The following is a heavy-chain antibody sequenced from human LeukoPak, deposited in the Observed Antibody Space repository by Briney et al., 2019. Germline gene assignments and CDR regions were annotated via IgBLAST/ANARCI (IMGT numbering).Heavy chain of an antibody. V-gene: IGHV4-34*01. Sequence: SETLSLTCAVCGVSFSGYYWSWIRQPPGKGLEWIGEINHSGSTNYNPSLKSRVAISVDTSKSQFSLKLSSVTAADTAVYYCAREEVGDTGDHFQHWGQGTLVTVSS. CDR3: AREEVGDTGDHFQH. CDR1: GVSFSGYY. CDR2: INHSGST. D-gene: IGHD1-26*01. J-gene: IGHJ1*01.